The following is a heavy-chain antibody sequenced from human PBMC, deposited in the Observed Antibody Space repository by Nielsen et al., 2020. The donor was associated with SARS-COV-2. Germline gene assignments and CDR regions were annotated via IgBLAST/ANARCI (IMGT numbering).Heavy chain of an antibody. J-gene: IGHJ6*03. CDR1: GYSFTSYW. D-gene: IGHD5-18*01. V-gene: IGHV5-51*01. Sequence: KVSCKGSGYSFTSYWIGWVRQMPGKGLERMGIIYPGDSDTRYSPSFQGQVTISADKSISTAYLQWSSLKASDTAMYYCARRGYSYGSRLNYYYMDVWGKGTTVTVSS. CDR3: ARRGYSYGSRLNYYYMDV. CDR2: IYPGDSDT.